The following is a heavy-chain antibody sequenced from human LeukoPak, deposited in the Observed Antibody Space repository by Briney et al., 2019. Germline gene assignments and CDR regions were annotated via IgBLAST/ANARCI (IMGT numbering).Heavy chain of an antibody. CDR2: ISGSGGST. CDR3: EKSPKGGATSSFDY. CDR1: GFTFSNYA. D-gene: IGHD3-16*01. J-gene: IGHJ4*02. V-gene: IGHV3-23*01. Sequence: GGSLRLSCAASGFTFSNYAMSWVRQAPGKGLEWVSAISGSGGSTYYVDSVKGRFTISRDNSRNSLDLQMNSLRAEDTAVYYCEKSPKGGATSSFDYGGQGTLATVSS.